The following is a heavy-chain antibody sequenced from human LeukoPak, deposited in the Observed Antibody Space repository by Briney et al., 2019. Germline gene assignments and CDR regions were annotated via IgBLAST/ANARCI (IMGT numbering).Heavy chain of an antibody. CDR1: GFTFSSYS. D-gene: IGHD3-10*01. CDR3: ASGITMVRGGYYFDY. CDR2: ISSSSSTI. Sequence: PGGSLRLSCAASGFTFSSYSMNWVRQAPGKGLEWVSYISSSSSTIYYADSVKGRFTISRDNAKNSLYLQMNSLRAEDTAVYYCASGITMVRGGYYFDYWGQGTLVTVSS. J-gene: IGHJ4*02. V-gene: IGHV3-48*04.